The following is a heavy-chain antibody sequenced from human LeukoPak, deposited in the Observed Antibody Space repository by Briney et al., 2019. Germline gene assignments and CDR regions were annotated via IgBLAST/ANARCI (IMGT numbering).Heavy chain of an antibody. J-gene: IGHJ4*02. CDR2: INPNSGGT. D-gene: IGHD3-22*01. V-gene: IGHV1-2*02. Sequence: ASAKDSCKDSGYTFTGDYMHWVRHAPGQGLEWMGWINPNSGGTNYAEKFQGRVTMTRDTSISTAYMELSRLRSDDTAGYYCARGSRYYDSSGYYDWGQGTLVTVSS. CDR3: ARGSRYYDSSGYYD. CDR1: GYTFTGDY.